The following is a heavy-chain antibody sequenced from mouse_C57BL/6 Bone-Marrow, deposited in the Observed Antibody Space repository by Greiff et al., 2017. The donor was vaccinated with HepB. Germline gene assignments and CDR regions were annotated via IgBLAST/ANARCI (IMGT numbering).Heavy chain of an antibody. CDR2: IDPSDSYT. V-gene: IGHV1-50*01. CDR1: GYTFTSYW. J-gene: IGHJ1*03. Sequence: QVQLKQPGAELVKPGASVKLSCKASGYTFTSYWMQWVKQRPGQGLEWIGEIDPSDSYTNYNQKFKGKATLTVDTSSSTAYMQLSSLTSEDSAVYYCARWYYGSSDHWYFDVWGTGTTVTVSS. CDR3: ARWYYGSSDHWYFDV. D-gene: IGHD1-1*01.